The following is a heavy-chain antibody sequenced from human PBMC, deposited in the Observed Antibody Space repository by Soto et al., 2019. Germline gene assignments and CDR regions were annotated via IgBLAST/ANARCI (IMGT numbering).Heavy chain of an antibody. CDR1: GGTFTTNG. Sequence: QVQLVQSGNEVKKPGSSVKVSCKASGGTFTTNGIIWVRQAPGQGLEWMGGIVPVFGSTKYAQKFQGRLTITADRSTNTAYMDFSRLKSVDTATYYCAHEPPRGVFTFNCCWPWGQGTLFTVSS. J-gene: IGHJ5*02. CDR3: AHEPPRGVFTFNCCWP. CDR2: IVPVFGST. V-gene: IGHV1-69*06. D-gene: IGHD2-8*02.